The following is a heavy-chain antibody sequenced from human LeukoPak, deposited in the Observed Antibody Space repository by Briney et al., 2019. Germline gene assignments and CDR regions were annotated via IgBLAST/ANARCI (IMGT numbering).Heavy chain of an antibody. CDR3: ARVYRLLRFSGRYHLQH. CDR2: MNPNSGNT. Sequence: ASVKVSRKASGYTFTSYDINWVRQATGQGLEWMGWMNPNSGNTGYAQKFQGRVTMTRNTSISTAYMELSSLRSEDTAVYYCARVYRLLRFSGRYHLQHWGQGTLVTVSS. J-gene: IGHJ1*01. CDR1: GYTFTSYD. V-gene: IGHV1-8*01. D-gene: IGHD6-19*01.